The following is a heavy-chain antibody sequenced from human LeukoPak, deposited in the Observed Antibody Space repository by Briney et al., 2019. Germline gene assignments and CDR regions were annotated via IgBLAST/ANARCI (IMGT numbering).Heavy chain of an antibody. J-gene: IGHJ4*02. CDR1: GYRFTTDW. V-gene: IGHV5-51*01. CDR2: IYPGDSDT. CDR3: ANHDGGYIDY. D-gene: IGHD2-15*01. Sequence: GESLKISCKGSGYRFTTDWIGWVRQMPGKGLEWMGVIYPGDSDTRYSPSFQGQVTISADRSISTAYLHWSSLKASDSAMYYCANHDGGYIDYWGQGTLVTVSS.